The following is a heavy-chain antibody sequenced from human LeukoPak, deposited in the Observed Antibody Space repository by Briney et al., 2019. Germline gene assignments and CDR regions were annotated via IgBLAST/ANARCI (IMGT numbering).Heavy chain of an antibody. D-gene: IGHD6-6*01. CDR1: GFTFSNFG. CDR3: AKDAGPQQFVFFDS. V-gene: IGHV3-23*01. CDR2: ISGSGGNM. Sequence: PGGSLRLSCTATGFTFSNFGMAWVRQAPGQGLEWVSTISGSGGNMYQADSVKGRFTISRDNSRSTLYLQMNSLRAEDTAVYYCAKDAGPQQFVFFDSWGQGTLVTVSS. J-gene: IGHJ4*02.